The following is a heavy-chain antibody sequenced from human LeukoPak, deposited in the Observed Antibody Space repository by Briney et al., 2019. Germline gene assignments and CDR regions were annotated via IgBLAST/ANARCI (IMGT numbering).Heavy chain of an antibody. Sequence: SVKVSCKASGGTFSSYAISWVRQAPGQGLEWMGGIIPIFGTANYAQKFQGRVTITTDESTSTAYMELSSLRSEDTAVYYCASSSRVVPAASIVDVWGKGTTVTVSS. J-gene: IGHJ6*04. D-gene: IGHD2-2*01. CDR3: ASSSRVVPAASIVDV. V-gene: IGHV1-69*05. CDR2: IIPIFGTA. CDR1: GGTFSSYA.